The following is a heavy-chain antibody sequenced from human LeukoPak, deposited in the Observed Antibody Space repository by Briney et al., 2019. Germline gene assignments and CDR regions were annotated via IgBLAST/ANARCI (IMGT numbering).Heavy chain of an antibody. Sequence: ASVKVSCKASGYTFTGYYMHWVRRAPGQGLEWMGWINPNSGGTNYAQKFQGRVTMTRDTSISTAYMELSRLRSDDTAVYYCARGRPLVVPHDYWGQGTLVTVSS. CDR3: ARGRPLVVPHDY. CDR2: INPNSGGT. V-gene: IGHV1-2*02. J-gene: IGHJ4*02. D-gene: IGHD3-22*01. CDR1: GYTFTGYY.